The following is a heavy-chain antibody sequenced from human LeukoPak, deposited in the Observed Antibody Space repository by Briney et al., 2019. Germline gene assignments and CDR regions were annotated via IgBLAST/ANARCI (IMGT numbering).Heavy chain of an antibody. CDR3: ARGGGYSYGSFDY. Sequence: GGSLRLSCAASGFTFSTYWMSSVRQAPGKGLEWVANINQDGSEKYYVDSVKRRFTISRDNAKNSVYLQMNSLRAEDTALYYCARGGGYSYGSFDYWGQGTLVTVSS. CDR2: INQDGSEK. CDR1: GFTFSTYW. D-gene: IGHD5-18*01. J-gene: IGHJ4*02. V-gene: IGHV3-7*01.